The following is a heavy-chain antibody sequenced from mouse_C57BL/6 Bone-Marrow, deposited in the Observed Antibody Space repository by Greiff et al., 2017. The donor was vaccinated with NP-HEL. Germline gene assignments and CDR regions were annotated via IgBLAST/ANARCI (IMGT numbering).Heavy chain of an antibody. V-gene: IGHV1-81*01. Sequence: VQLQQSGAELARPGASVKLSCKASGYTFTSYGISWVKQRTGQGLEWIGEIYPRSGNTYYNEKFKGKATLTADKSSSTAYMDLRSLTSEDSAVYFCARRLRSWFAYWGQGTLVTVSA. CDR2: IYPRSGNT. J-gene: IGHJ3*01. D-gene: IGHD2-4*01. CDR1: GYTFTSYG. CDR3: ARRLRSWFAY.